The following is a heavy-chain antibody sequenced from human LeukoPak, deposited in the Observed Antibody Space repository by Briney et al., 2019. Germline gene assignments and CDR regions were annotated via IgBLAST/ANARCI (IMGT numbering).Heavy chain of an antibody. D-gene: IGHD3-10*01. Sequence: PSETLSLTCTVSGGSISSYYWSWIRQPPGKGLEWIGYIYYSGSTNYNPSLKSRVTISVDTSKNQFSLKLSSVTAADTAVYYCARDMVRARGMDVWGQGTTVTVSS. V-gene: IGHV4-59*01. CDR2: IYYSGST. CDR3: ARDMVRARGMDV. J-gene: IGHJ6*02. CDR1: GGSISSYY.